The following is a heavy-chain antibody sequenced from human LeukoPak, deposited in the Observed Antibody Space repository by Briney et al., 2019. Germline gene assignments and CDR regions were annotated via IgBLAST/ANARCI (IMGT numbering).Heavy chain of an antibody. CDR1: GGTFSSYA. CDR2: IIPIFGTA. CDR3: ARGAGTIMYYYYMDV. D-gene: IGHD1-1*01. Sequence: ASVKLSCKASGGTFSSYAISWVRQAPGQGLEWMGGIIPIFGTANYAQKFQGRVTITTDESTSTAYMELSSLRSEDTAVYYCARGAGTIMYYYYMDVWGKGTTVTVSS. J-gene: IGHJ6*03. V-gene: IGHV1-69*05.